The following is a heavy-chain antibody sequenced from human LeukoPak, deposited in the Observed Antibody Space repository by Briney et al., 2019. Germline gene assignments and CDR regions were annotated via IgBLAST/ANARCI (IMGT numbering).Heavy chain of an antibody. D-gene: IGHD3-22*01. V-gene: IGHV1-2*02. CDR2: INPNSGGT. Sequence: ASVKVSCKASGYTFTGYDMHWVRQAPGQGLEWMGWINPNSGGTNYAQKFQGRVTMTRDTSISTAYMELSRLRSDDTAVYYCAGITMIVVVIVLFDYWGQGTLVTVSS. CDR3: AGITMIVVVIVLFDY. CDR1: GYTFTGYD. J-gene: IGHJ4*02.